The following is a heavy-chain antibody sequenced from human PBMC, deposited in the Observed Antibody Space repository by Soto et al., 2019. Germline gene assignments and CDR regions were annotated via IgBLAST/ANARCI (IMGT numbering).Heavy chain of an antibody. CDR2: ISGSGGST. J-gene: IGHJ6*03. CDR3: AKSSGNRIAAINYYYYMDV. D-gene: IGHD6-13*01. V-gene: IGHV3-23*01. Sequence: GGSLRLSCAASGFTFSSYAMSWVRQAPGKGLEWVLAISGSGGSTYYADSVKGRFTISRDNSKNTLYLQMNSLRAEDTAVYYCAKSSGNRIAAINYYYYMDVWGKGTTVTVSS. CDR1: GFTFSSYA.